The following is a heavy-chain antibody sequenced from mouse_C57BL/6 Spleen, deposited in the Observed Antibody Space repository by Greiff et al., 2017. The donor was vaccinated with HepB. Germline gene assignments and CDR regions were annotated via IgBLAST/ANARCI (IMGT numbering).Heavy chain of an antibody. J-gene: IGHJ2*01. CDR1: GFTFSDYG. CDR2: ISSGSSTI. Sequence: EVQLVESGGGLVKPGGSLKLSCAASGFTFSDYGMHWVRQAPEKGLEWVAYISSGSSTIYYADTVTGRFTISRDNAKNTLFLQMTSLRSEDTAMYYCARNGYYVCFDYWGQGTTLTVSS. V-gene: IGHV5-17*01. CDR3: ARNGYYVCFDY. D-gene: IGHD2-3*01.